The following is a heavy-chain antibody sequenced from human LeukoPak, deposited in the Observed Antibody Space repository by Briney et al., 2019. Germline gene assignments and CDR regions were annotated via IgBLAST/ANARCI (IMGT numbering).Heavy chain of an antibody. CDR1: GFTFSSYG. CDR2: ISYDGSNK. CDR3: AKFPLIAAAEVEAFDI. J-gene: IGHJ3*02. D-gene: IGHD6-13*01. V-gene: IGHV3-30*18. Sequence: PGGSLRLSCAASGFTFSSYGMHWVRQAPGKGLEWVAVISYDGSNKYYADSVKGRFTISRDNSKNTLYLQMNSLRAEDTAVYYCAKFPLIAAAEVEAFDIWGQGTMVTVSS.